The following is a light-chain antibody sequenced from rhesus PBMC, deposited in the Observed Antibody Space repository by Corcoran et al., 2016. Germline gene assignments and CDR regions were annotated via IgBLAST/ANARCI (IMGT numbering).Light chain of an antibody. CDR3: SSYGSGSTYI. J-gene: IGLJ1*01. CDR2: DVN. V-gene: IGLV2-13*03. Sequence: QAAPTQSPSVSGSPGQSVTISCTGTSSDIGANNRVSWYQQSPGKAPKLMIYDVNKRPSGVSDRFPGSKSGSTASLTISGLQAEDEADYYCSSYGSGSTYIFGDGTRLTVL. CDR1: SSDIGANNR.